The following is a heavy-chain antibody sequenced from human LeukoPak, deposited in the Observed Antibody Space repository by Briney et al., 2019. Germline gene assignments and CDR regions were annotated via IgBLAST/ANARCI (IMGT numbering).Heavy chain of an antibody. CDR1: GFTFGDYS. Sequence: SLRLSCTASGFTFGDYSMSWLRQAPGKGREGVGFIRSKAYGGTTEYAASAKGRFTISRDDSKSIAYLQMNSLKTEDTAVYYCTRPSYSGYDQRPIDYWGQGTLVTVSS. D-gene: IGHD5-12*01. J-gene: IGHJ4*02. CDR2: IRSKAYGGTT. CDR3: TRPSYSGYDQRPIDY. V-gene: IGHV3-49*03.